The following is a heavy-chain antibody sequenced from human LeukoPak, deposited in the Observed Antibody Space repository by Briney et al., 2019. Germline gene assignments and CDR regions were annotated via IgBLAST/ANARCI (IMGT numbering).Heavy chain of an antibody. V-gene: IGHV1-8*03. Sequence: ASVKVSCKASGYTFTSYDINWVRQATGQGLEWMGWMNPNSGNTGYAQKFQGRATITRNTSISTAYMELSSLRSEDTAVYYCARAPAYYDILTGYYPNWFDPWGQGTLVTVSS. CDR1: GYTFTSYD. CDR2: MNPNSGNT. CDR3: ARAPAYYDILTGYYPNWFDP. D-gene: IGHD3-9*01. J-gene: IGHJ5*02.